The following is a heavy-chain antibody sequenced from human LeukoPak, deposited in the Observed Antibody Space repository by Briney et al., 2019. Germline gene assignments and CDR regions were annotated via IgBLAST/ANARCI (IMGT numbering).Heavy chain of an antibody. J-gene: IGHJ3*02. V-gene: IGHV4-30-2*01. Sequence: SETLSLTCAVSGGSTSSGGYSWGWIRQPPGKGLEFIGYIYHTGSTNYNPSLKSRVAISVDRSKNQFSLKLTSVTAADTAVYYCARGSVYDSSTFDIWGQGTMVTVSS. CDR2: IYHTGST. CDR3: ARGSVYDSSTFDI. D-gene: IGHD3-22*01. CDR1: GGSTSSGGYS.